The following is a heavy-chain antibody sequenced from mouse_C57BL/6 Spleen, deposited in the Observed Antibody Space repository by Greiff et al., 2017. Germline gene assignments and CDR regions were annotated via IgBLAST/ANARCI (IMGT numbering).Heavy chain of an antibody. CDR3: ARVYYGNWRYFDV. J-gene: IGHJ1*03. V-gene: IGHV5-16*01. D-gene: IGHD2-1*01. Sequence: EVMLVESEGGLVQPGSSMKLSCTASGFTFSDYYMAWVRQVPEKGLEWVANINYDGSSTYYLDSLKSRFIISRDNAKNILYLQMSSLKSEDTATYYCARVYYGNWRYFDVWGTGTTVTVSS. CDR1: GFTFSDYY. CDR2: INYDGSST.